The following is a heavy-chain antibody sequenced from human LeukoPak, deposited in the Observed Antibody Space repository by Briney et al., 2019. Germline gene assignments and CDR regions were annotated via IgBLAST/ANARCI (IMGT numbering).Heavy chain of an antibody. CDR2: IKSKTDGGTT. V-gene: IGHV3-15*01. J-gene: IGHJ5*02. CDR1: GFTFSNAW. D-gene: IGHD3-22*01. CDR3: TTEVDYYDSSGYYLP. Sequence: GGSLRLSCAASGFTFSNAWMSWVSQAPGKGLEWVGRIKSKTDGGTTDYAAPVKGRVTISRDDSKNTLYLQMNSLKTEDTAVYYCTTEVDYYDSSGYYLPWGQGTLVTVSS.